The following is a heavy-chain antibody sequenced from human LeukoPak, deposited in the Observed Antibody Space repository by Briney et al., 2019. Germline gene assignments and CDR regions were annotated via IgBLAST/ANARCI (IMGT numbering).Heavy chain of an antibody. CDR3: AKDKRSWNEYFDY. Sequence: GGSLRLSCAASGFTFSSYAMHWVRQAPGKGLEWVAVISYDGSNKYYADSVKGRFTISRDNSKNTLYLQMNSLRAEDTAVYYCAKDKRSWNEYFDYWGQGTLVTVSS. CDR1: GFTFSSYA. V-gene: IGHV3-30-3*01. CDR2: ISYDGSNK. D-gene: IGHD1-1*01. J-gene: IGHJ4*02.